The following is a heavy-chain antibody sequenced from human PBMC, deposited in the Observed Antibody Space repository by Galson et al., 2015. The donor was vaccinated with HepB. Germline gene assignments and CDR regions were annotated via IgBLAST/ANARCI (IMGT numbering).Heavy chain of an antibody. V-gene: IGHV1-69*13. J-gene: IGHJ4*02. D-gene: IGHD5-18*01. CDR2: IIPIFGTA. CDR3: ARQSRGGYSYGSNFDY. CDR1: GGTFSSYA. Sequence: SVKVSCKASGGTFSSYAISWVRQAPGQGLEWMGGIIPIFGTANYAQKFQGRVTITADESTSTAYMELSSLRSEDTAVYYCARQSRGGYSYGSNFDYWGQGTLVTVSS.